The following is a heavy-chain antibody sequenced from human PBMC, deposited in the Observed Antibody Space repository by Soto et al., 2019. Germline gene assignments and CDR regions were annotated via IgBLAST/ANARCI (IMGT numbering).Heavy chain of an antibody. CDR1: GYSFTSYW. CDR2: IYPGDSDT. Sequence: GESLKISCKGSGYSFTSYWIGWVRQMPGKGLEWMGIIYPGDSDTRYSPSFQGQVTISADKSISTAYLQWSSLKASDTAMYYCAVAATPSDYYYYGMDVWGQGTTVTVSS. V-gene: IGHV5-51*01. D-gene: IGHD2-15*01. J-gene: IGHJ6*02. CDR3: AVAATPSDYYYYGMDV.